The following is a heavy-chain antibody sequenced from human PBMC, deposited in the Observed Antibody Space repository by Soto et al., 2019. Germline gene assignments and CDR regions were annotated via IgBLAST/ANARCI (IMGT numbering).Heavy chain of an antibody. CDR2: IYHSGST. V-gene: IGHV4-4*02. Sequence: QVQLQESGPGLVKPSGTLSLTCAVSGGSISRSNWWSWVRQPPGKGLEWIGEIYHSGSTNYNPSLKSRVTISVDKSTNQFSLKLSSVTAADTAVYYCARSRYYDIAAEGGDDYWGQGTLVTVSS. CDR3: ARSRYYDIAAEGGDDY. D-gene: IGHD3-22*01. J-gene: IGHJ4*02. CDR1: GGSISRSNW.